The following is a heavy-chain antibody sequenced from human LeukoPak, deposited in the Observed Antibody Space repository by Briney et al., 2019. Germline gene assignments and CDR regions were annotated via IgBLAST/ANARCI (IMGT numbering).Heavy chain of an antibody. V-gene: IGHV3-9*01. CDR1: GFTLDDYA. D-gene: IGHD5-12*01. Sequence: GRSLRLSCAASGFTLDDYAFHWVRLAPGKGLEWVSGISWNSGNIGYADSVKGRFTISKDNAKKSLFLQMNSLRAEDTAVYYCARGGYSGYGLLDLNFDYWGQGTLVTVSS. CDR2: ISWNSGNI. CDR3: ARGGYSGYGLLDLNFDY. J-gene: IGHJ4*02.